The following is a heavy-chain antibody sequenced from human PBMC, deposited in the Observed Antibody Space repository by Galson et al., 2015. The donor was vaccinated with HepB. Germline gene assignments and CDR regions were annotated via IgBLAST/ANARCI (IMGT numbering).Heavy chain of an antibody. V-gene: IGHV4-34*01. CDR3: ARASSTYYYDSRLYFDL. CDR1: GGSFSGYY. Sequence: ETLSLTCAVYGGSFSGYYWSWIRQPPGKGLEWIGEINHSGSTNYNPSLKSRVTISVDTSKNQFSLKLSSVTAADTAVYYCARASSTYYYDSRLYFDLWGRGTLVTVSS. J-gene: IGHJ2*01. CDR2: INHSGST. D-gene: IGHD3-22*01.